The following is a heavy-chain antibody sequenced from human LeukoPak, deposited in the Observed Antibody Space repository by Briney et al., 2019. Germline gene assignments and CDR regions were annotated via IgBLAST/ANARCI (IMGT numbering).Heavy chain of an antibody. CDR2: INPSGGST. V-gene: IGHV1-46*01. D-gene: IGHD2-21*02. CDR3: ARDPQRAGDLAYYYYGMDV. Sequence: ASVKVSCKASGYTFTSYYMHWVRQAPGQGLEWMGIINPSGGSTSYAQKFQGRVTMTRDTSTSTVYMELSSLRSGDTAVYYCARDPQRAGDLAYYYYGMDVWGQGTTVTVSS. CDR1: GYTFTSYY. J-gene: IGHJ6*02.